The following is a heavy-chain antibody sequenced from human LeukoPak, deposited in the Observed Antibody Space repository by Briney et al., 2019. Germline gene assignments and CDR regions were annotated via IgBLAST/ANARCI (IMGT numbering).Heavy chain of an antibody. CDR1: GGSISSGSYY. CDR2: IYTSGST. Sequence: SETLSLTCTVSGGSISSGSYYWSWIRQPAGKGLEWIGRIYTSGSTNYNPSLKSRVTISVDTSKNQFSLKLSSVTAADTAVYYCAREITCSSTSCHIWMNAFDIWGQGTMVTVSS. CDR3: AREITCSSTSCHIWMNAFDI. J-gene: IGHJ3*02. V-gene: IGHV4-61*02. D-gene: IGHD2-2*01.